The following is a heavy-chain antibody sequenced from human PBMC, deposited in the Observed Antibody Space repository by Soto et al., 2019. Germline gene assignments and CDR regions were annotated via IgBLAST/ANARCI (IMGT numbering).Heavy chain of an antibody. V-gene: IGHV1-3*01. Sequence: QVQLVQSGAEVKKPGASVKVSCKASGYTVTSYAMHWVRQAPGQRLEWMGWINAGNGNTKYSQKFQGRVTITRDTSASTAHMELSSPRSEDTAVYYCARDVGYSSSSLAYWGQGTLVTVSS. CDR3: ARDVGYSSSSLAY. CDR2: INAGNGNT. CDR1: GYTVTSYA. J-gene: IGHJ4*02. D-gene: IGHD6-6*01.